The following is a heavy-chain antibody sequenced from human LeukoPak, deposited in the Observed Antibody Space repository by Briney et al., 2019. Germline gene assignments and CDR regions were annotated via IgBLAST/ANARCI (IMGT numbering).Heavy chain of an antibody. D-gene: IGHD1-14*01. CDR1: GYTFIGYY. CDR3: AKDHTIRSFDS. CDR2: INPNSGGT. J-gene: IGHJ4*02. Sequence: ASVKVSCTASGYTFIGYYMHWVRQGPGQGREWMGGINPNSGGTNYAQKFQGGVTTTRDRSISTAYMELSRLRSDDTAVYYCAKDHTIRSFDSWGQGTLVTVSS. V-gene: IGHV1-2*02.